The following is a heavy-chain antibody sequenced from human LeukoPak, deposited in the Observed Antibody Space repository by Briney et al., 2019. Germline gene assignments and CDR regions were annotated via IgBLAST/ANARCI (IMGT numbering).Heavy chain of an antibody. Sequence: ASVKVSCRASGYSFTTQYMHWVRQASGQPPEWMGAIDPSGGTTRYAQKFQGRVTMTRDTSTSTVHMELSRLRYDDTAAYYCARDRARVGTKDDAFDVWGQGTMVIVSS. J-gene: IGHJ3*01. CDR3: ARDRARVGTKDDAFDV. D-gene: IGHD3-10*01. V-gene: IGHV1-46*01. CDR1: GYSFTTQY. CDR2: IDPSGGTT.